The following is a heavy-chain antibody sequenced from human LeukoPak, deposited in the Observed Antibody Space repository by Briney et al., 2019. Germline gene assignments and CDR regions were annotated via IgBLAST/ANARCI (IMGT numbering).Heavy chain of an antibody. CDR2: ISSSSSTI. CDR1: GFTFSSYS. Sequence: PGGSLRLSCAASGFTFSSYSMNWVRQAPGKGLEWVSYISSSSSTIYHADSVKGRFTISRDNAKNSLYLQMNSLRAEDTAVYYCARTGGSRYYYYYYMDVWGKGTTVTVSS. CDR3: ARTGGSRYYYYYYMDV. J-gene: IGHJ6*03. V-gene: IGHV3-48*01. D-gene: IGHD3-10*01.